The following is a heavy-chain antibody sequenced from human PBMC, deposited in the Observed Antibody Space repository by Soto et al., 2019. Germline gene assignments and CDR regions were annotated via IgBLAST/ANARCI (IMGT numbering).Heavy chain of an antibody. CDR2: IIPIFGTA. CDR1: GGTFSSYA. V-gene: IGHV1-69*12. Sequence: QVQLVQSGAEVKKPGSSVKVSCKASGGTFSSYAISWVRQAPGQGLEWMGGIIPIFGTANYAQKFQGRVTLTADESTSTADIELSSLRSEDTAVYYCASQCGGDCYTAYYYYYGMDVWGQGTTVTVSS. D-gene: IGHD2-21*02. J-gene: IGHJ6*02. CDR3: ASQCGGDCYTAYYYYYGMDV.